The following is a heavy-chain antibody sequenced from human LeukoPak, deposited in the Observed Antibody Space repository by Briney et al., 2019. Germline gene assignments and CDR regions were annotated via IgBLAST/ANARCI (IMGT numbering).Heavy chain of an antibody. CDR3: ARGLAVADYYYYYMDV. V-gene: IGHV1-46*01. CDR2: INPSGGST. D-gene: IGHD6-19*01. J-gene: IGHJ6*03. Sequence: ASVNVSCKASGYTFTSYYMHWVRQAPGQGLEGMGIINPSGGSTSYAQKFQGRVTMTRDTSTSTVYMELSSLRSEDTAVYYCARGLAVADYYYYYMDVWGKGTTVTISS. CDR1: GYTFTSYY.